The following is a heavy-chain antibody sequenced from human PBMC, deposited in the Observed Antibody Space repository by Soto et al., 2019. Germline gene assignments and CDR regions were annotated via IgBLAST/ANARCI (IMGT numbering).Heavy chain of an antibody. J-gene: IGHJ4*02. D-gene: IGHD2-2*01. CDR2: INAGNGNT. Sequence: ASVKVSCKASGYTFTSYVMHWVRQAPGQRLEWMGWINAGNGNTKYSQKFQGRVTITRDTSASTAYMELSSLRSEDTAVYYCARGRLVVVPAAMALDYWGQGTLVTVSS. V-gene: IGHV1-3*01. CDR3: ARGRLVVVPAAMALDY. CDR1: GYTFTSYV.